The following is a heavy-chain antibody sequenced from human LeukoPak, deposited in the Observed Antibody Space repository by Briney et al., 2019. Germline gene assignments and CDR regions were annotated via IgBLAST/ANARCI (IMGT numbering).Heavy chain of an antibody. CDR2: MSVSSGLI. CDR3: AREFGGSASGAGY. D-gene: IGHD3-10*01. CDR1: GFTFSFYS. Sequence: GGSLRLSCAASGFTFSFYSMNWVRRAPGKGLEWVSSMSVSSGLIYYADSVKGRFTVSRDNAKNSLYLQMNSLRAEDTAVYYCAREFGGSASGAGYWGQGTLVTVSS. J-gene: IGHJ4*02. V-gene: IGHV3-21*01.